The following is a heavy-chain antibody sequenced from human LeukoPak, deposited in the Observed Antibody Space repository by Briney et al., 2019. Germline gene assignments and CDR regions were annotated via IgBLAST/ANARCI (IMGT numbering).Heavy chain of an antibody. CDR2: ISSSGSTI. CDR3: ARDSGTTVTTTPADWYFDL. V-gene: IGHV3-11*04. CDR1: GFTFSDYY. D-gene: IGHD4-17*01. J-gene: IGHJ2*01. Sequence: GGSLRLSCAASGFTFSDYYMSWIRQAPGKGLEWVSYISSSGSTIYYADSVKGRFTISRDNAKNSLYLQMNSLRAEDTAMYYCARDSGTTVTTTPADWYFDLWGRGTLVTVSS.